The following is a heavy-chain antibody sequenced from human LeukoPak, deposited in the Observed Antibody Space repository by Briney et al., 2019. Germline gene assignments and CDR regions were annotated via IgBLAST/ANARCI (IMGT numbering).Heavy chain of an antibody. Sequence: SSETLSLTCTVSGASFSSSTYYWGWICQPPGKGLEWIGSIYYSGSTYYNPSLKSRVTMSVDTSKNQFSLKLSSVTAADTAVYYCARHAGGIAAAGTRPFDYWGQGTLVTVSS. CDR3: ARHAGGIAAAGTRPFDY. V-gene: IGHV4-39*01. CDR1: GASFSSSTYY. J-gene: IGHJ4*02. D-gene: IGHD6-13*01. CDR2: IYYSGST.